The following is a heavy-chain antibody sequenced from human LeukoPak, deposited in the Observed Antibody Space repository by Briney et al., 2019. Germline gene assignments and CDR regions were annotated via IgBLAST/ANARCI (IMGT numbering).Heavy chain of an antibody. CDR2: INHSGST. Sequence: SETLSLTCAVYGGSFSGCYWSWIRQPPGKGLEWIGEINHSGSTNYNPSLKSRVTISVDTSKNQFSLKLSSVTAADTAVYYCARNYDFWSGYLGWFDPWGQGTLVTVSS. CDR1: GGSFSGCY. V-gene: IGHV4-34*01. CDR3: ARNYDFWSGYLGWFDP. D-gene: IGHD3-3*01. J-gene: IGHJ5*02.